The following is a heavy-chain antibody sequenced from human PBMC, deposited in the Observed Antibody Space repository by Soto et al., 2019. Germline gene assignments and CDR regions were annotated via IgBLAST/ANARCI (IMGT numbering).Heavy chain of an antibody. Sequence: SETLSLTCTVSGGSIISYYWSWIRQPPGKGLEWIGYIYYSGSTNYNPSLKSRVTISVDTSKNQFSLKLSSVTAADTAVYYCARSPWIQLWSFDYWGQGTLVTVSS. CDR3: ARSPWIQLWSFDY. V-gene: IGHV4-59*01. CDR1: GGSIISYY. J-gene: IGHJ4*02. D-gene: IGHD5-18*01. CDR2: IYYSGST.